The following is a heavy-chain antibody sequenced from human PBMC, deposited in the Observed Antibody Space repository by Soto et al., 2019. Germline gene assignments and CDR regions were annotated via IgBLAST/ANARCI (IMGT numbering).Heavy chain of an antibody. CDR3: ARLSVESSSSNYYYFYMDV. D-gene: IGHD6-6*01. CDR1: GYTFTRYY. J-gene: IGHJ6*03. CDR2: MNPQTGNT. V-gene: IGHV1-8*01. Sequence: QVQLVQSGSEGKEPGASMKISCQASGYTFTRYYITWVRQATGQGLEWMGWMNPQTGNTAYAEKFQGRVTMTRSTSINTAYMELSALRSEDTAVYYCARLSVESSSSNYYYFYMDVWGKGSTVTVSS.